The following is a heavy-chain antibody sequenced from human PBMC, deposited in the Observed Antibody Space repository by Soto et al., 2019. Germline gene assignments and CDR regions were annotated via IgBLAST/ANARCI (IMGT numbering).Heavy chain of an antibody. CDR2: IIPILGIA. Sequence: SVKVSCKASGGTFSSYTISWVRQAPGQGLEWMGRIIPILGIANYAQKFQGRVTITADKSTSTAYMELSSLRSEDTAVYYCARDYDSSGYYDYWGQGTLVTVSS. CDR1: GGTFSSYT. CDR3: ARDYDSSGYYDY. D-gene: IGHD3-22*01. V-gene: IGHV1-69*02. J-gene: IGHJ4*02.